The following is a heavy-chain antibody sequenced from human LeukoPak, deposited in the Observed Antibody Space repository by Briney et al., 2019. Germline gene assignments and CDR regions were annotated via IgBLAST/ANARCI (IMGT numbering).Heavy chain of an antibody. Sequence: PSETLSLTCTVSGSSISSYYWSWIRQPPGKGLEWIGYNYYSGITNYNPSLKSRFTISVDTSKNQCSLKLSSVTAADTAVYYCAREGDGYSSSWYSNWGQGTLVTVSS. J-gene: IGHJ4*02. CDR1: GSSISSYY. CDR3: AREGDGYSSSWYSN. D-gene: IGHD6-13*01. V-gene: IGHV4-59*01. CDR2: NYYSGIT.